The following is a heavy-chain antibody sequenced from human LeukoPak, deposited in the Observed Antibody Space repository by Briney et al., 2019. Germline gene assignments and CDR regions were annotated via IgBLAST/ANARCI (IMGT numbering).Heavy chain of an antibody. D-gene: IGHD5-24*01. CDR3: ARHGPRRDGYNYDY. V-gene: IGHV4-59*08. Sequence: PSETLSLTCTVSGASIRSYYWSWIRQPPGKGLECIGYIYYSGSTNYNYNPSLKSRVTISVDTSKNQFSLKLSSVTAADTAVYYCARHGPRRDGYNYDYWGPGTLVTVSS. CDR1: GASIRSYY. CDR2: IYYSGSTNY. J-gene: IGHJ4*02.